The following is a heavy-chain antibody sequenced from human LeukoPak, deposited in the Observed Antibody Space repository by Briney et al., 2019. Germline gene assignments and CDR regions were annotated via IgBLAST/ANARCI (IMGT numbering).Heavy chain of an antibody. J-gene: IGHJ4*02. Sequence: GESLKISCKGSGSPFTNYWIAWVRQMPGKGLEGMGIIYPGDSDTRYNPSFQGQVTFSADKSISTAYLQWSSLRASDTAMYYCARTNTGNTGGDYWGQGTLVTVSS. CDR3: ARTNTGNTGGDY. D-gene: IGHD1-26*01. V-gene: IGHV5-51*01. CDR1: GSPFTNYW. CDR2: IYPGDSDT.